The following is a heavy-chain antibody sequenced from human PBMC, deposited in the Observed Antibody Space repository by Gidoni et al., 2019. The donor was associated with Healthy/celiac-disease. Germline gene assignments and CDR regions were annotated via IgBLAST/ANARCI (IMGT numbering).Heavy chain of an antibody. J-gene: IGHJ4*02. D-gene: IGHD4-17*01. V-gene: IGHV3-23*01. Sequence: EVQLLESGGGLVQPGGSLSLSCAASGFTFSSYAMSWVRQAPGKGLEWVSAISGSGGSTYYADSVKGRFTISRDNSKNTLYLQMNSLRAEDTAVYYCAKGTYGDYRTPIDYWGQGTLVTVSS. CDR2: ISGSGGST. CDR1: GFTFSSYA. CDR3: AKGTYGDYRTPIDY.